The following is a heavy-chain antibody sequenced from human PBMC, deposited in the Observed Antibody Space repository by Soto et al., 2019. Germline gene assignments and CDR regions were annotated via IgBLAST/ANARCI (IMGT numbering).Heavy chain of an antibody. Sequence: QPGGSLRLSCAASGFTFSKYWMHWVRQPPGMGLEWLSRITSDGASTSYADSVKGRFTISRDNANNTVYLQMNSLRAEDTAVYYCTKMGGFDYWGQGTLVTVSS. CDR3: TKMGGFDY. V-gene: IGHV3-74*01. CDR1: GFTFSKYW. J-gene: IGHJ4*02. D-gene: IGHD3-16*01. CDR2: ITSDGAST.